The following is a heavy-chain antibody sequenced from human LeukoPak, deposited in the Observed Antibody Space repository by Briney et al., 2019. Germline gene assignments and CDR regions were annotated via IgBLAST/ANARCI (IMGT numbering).Heavy chain of an antibody. Sequence: PSETLSLTCTVSGGSISSYYWSWIRQPPGKGLEWIGYISYSGSTNYNPSLKSRVTISVDTSKSQFSLKLSSVTAADTAVYYCARALATGYLLYDAFDIWGQGTMVTVSS. CDR2: ISYSGST. CDR1: GGSISSYY. CDR3: ARALATGYLLYDAFDI. D-gene: IGHD3-9*01. J-gene: IGHJ3*02. V-gene: IGHV4-59*12.